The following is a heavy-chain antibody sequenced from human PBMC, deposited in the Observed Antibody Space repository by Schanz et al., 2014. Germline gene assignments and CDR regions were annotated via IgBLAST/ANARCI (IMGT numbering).Heavy chain of an antibody. D-gene: IGHD2-21*01. CDR3: ARDGYSVVVISPTESFDI. J-gene: IGHJ3*02. V-gene: IGHV3-30*04. Sequence: VQLVESGGGLVQPGGSLRLSCAAPGFTLSNYAMHWVRLAPGKGLEWVAFINSDGTKRFYADSVKSRFTISRDNSRNTLYLQMNSLRAEDTAVYYCARDGYSVVVISPTESFDIWGQGTMVTVSP. CDR1: GFTLSNYA. CDR2: INSDGTKR.